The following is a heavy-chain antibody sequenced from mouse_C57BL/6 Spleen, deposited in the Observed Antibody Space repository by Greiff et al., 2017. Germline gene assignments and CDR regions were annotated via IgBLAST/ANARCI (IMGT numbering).Heavy chain of an antibody. CDR2: ILPGSGST. CDR3: ARGGYYGSSSAWFAY. V-gene: IGHV1-9*01. CDR1: GYTFTGYW. D-gene: IGHD1-1*01. J-gene: IGHJ3*01. Sequence: QVQLKESGAELMKPGASVKLSCKATGYTFTGYWIEWVKQRPGHGLEWIGEILPGSGSTKSNEKFKGKATFTADTSSNTAYMRLSSLTTEDSAFYYCARGGYYGSSSAWFAYWGQGTLVTVSA.